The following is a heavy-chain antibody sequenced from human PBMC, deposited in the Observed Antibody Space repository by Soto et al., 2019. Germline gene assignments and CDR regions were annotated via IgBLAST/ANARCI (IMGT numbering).Heavy chain of an antibody. D-gene: IGHD3-16*01. J-gene: IGHJ4*02. CDR2: IHNDGTT. CDR3: ARDFEGLGY. V-gene: IGHV3-74*01. Sequence: EVQLVESGGGLVQPGGSLTLSCAASGFTFTNYRMHWVRQALGKGLVWVSSIHNDGTTNYADSVKGRFTISRDNAKNTLYLQMNSLGAEDTAVYYCARDFEGLGYWGRGTLVTVSS. CDR1: GFTFTNYR.